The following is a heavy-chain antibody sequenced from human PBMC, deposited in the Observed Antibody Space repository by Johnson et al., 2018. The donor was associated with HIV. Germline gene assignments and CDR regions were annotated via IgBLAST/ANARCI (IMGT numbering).Heavy chain of an antibody. Sequence: EVHLVESGGGLVQPGGSLRLSCAASGFTFSSYAMHWVRQAPGKGLEYVSAISSNGGSTYYANSVKGRFTISRDNSKNTLYLQMGSLRAEEMAVYYCARDLGGHAFDIWGQGTMVTVSS. V-gene: IGHV3-64*01. CDR2: ISSNGGST. CDR1: GFTFSSYA. D-gene: IGHD3-16*01. CDR3: ARDLGGHAFDI. J-gene: IGHJ3*02.